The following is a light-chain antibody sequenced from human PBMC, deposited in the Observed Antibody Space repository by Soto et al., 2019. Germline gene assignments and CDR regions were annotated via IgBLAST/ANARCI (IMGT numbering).Light chain of an antibody. J-gene: IGKJ1*01. CDR1: QSVSSSY. CDR2: GAS. V-gene: IGKV3D-15*01. Sequence: PGERVTLSCMASQSVSSSYLTWYQQKPGQAPRLLIYGASTRATGIPARFSGSGSGTEFILTISSLQSEDFAVYYCQEYNTWPWTFGQGTKVDIK. CDR3: QEYNTWPWT.